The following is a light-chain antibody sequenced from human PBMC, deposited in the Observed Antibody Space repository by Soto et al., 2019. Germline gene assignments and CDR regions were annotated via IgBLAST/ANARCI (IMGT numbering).Light chain of an antibody. J-gene: IGLJ1*01. CDR3: SSYTDSSNYV. CDR1: SSDVGGYDY. V-gene: IGLV2-14*01. Sequence: QSVLTQPASVSGSPGESITISCTGTSSDVGGYDYVSWYQQRPGKAPKLMIYEVSNRPSGVSNRFSGSKSGNTASLTISGLQAEDEADYYCSSYTDSSNYVFGTGTKVTVL. CDR2: EVS.